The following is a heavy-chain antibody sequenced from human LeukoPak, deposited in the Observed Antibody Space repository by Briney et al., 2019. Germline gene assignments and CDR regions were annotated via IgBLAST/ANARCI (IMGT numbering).Heavy chain of an antibody. Sequence: GRSLRLSCAASGFTFDDYAMHWVRQAPGKGLEWVSGISWNSGSIGYADSVKGRFTISRDNSKNTLYLQMNSLRAEDTAVYYCARGAHKRDDYGGFFDYWGQGTLVTVSS. CDR1: GFTFDDYA. CDR2: ISWNSGSI. J-gene: IGHJ4*02. D-gene: IGHD4-23*01. CDR3: ARGAHKRDDYGGFFDY. V-gene: IGHV3-9*01.